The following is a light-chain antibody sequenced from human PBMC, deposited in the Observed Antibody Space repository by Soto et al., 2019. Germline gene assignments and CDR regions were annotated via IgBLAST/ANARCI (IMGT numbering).Light chain of an antibody. CDR3: QQYGSSPPYT. Sequence: EIELTQSPATVSLSPGERATLSCRASRSFSSSYLAWYQKKPGQPPRLLIYAASSRFTGIPDRCIGSKSGRDFTLPISRLQRDDSVVYYCQQYGSSPPYTFGQGTKLEIK. CDR2: AAS. CDR1: RSFSSSY. V-gene: IGKV3-20*01. J-gene: IGKJ2*01.